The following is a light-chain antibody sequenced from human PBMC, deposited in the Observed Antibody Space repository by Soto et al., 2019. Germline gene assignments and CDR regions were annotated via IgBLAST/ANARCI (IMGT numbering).Light chain of an antibody. Sequence: DIQMTQSPSSLSASVGDRVTITCRASQSISTYVNWYQQKPGKAPKLLIHAASTLQSGVPSRFSGSGSGIDFTLTVSSLQPEDFATYYCQQSYSTRPSVFGQGTKLEIK. CDR1: QSISTY. CDR2: AAS. CDR3: QQSYSTRPSV. V-gene: IGKV1-39*01. J-gene: IGKJ2*01.